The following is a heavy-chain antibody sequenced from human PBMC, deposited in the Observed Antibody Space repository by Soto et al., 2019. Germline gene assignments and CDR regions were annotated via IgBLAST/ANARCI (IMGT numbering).Heavy chain of an antibody. CDR3: ARVGWVVGTCCSAP. D-gene: IGHD2-15*01. J-gene: IGHJ5*02. CDR1: GFTFSSYS. Sequence: EVQLVESGGGLVKPGGSLRLSCAASGFTFSSYSMNWVRQAPGKGLEWVSSISSSSSYIYYADSVKGRFTISRDNAKTSCYLQMTGLGAGDTAVYCCARVGWVVGTCCSAPGAQGPLVPFPS. V-gene: IGHV3-21*06. CDR2: ISSSSSYI.